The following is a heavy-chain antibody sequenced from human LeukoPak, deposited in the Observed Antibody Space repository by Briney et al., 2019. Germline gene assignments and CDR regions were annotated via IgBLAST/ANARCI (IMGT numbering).Heavy chain of an antibody. D-gene: IGHD3-10*01. J-gene: IGHJ4*02. CDR2: IGYDGSNK. Sequence: GGPLRLSCAASGFTFSSYGMHWVRQAPGKGLEWVAFIGYDGSNKYYADSVKGRFTISRDNSKNTLYLQMNSLRAEDTAVYYCANEIITAGYWGQGTLVTVSS. CDR3: ANEIITAGY. CDR1: GFTFSSYG. V-gene: IGHV3-30*02.